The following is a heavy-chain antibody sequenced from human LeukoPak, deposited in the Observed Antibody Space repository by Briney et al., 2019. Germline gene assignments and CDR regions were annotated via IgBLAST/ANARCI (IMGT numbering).Heavy chain of an antibody. CDR1: GGSISSSSYY. CDR3: ARLVRRSFYFDQ. J-gene: IGHJ4*02. D-gene: IGHD6-6*01. CDR2: IYHSGTT. V-gene: IGHV4-39*01. Sequence: SETLSLTCTVSGGSISSSSYYWDWIRQPPGKGLEWIGSIYHSGTTYYNPSLKSRVTISVDTSKNQFSLKLTSVTAADTAVYYCARLVRRSFYFDQWGQGIPVTVSS.